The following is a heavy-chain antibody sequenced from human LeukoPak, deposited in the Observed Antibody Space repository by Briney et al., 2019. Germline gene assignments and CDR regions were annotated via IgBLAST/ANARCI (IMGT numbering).Heavy chain of an antibody. D-gene: IGHD3-10*01. CDR1: GFTFSSYA. J-gene: IGHJ4*02. CDR3: ARDLGSGIYGTFDY. Sequence: GGSLRLSCAASGFTFSSYAMSWVRQAPGKGLEWVSSISSSGSYIYYADSVKGRFTISRDNAKNSLYLQMNSLRVEDTAVYYCARDLGSGIYGTFDYWGQGTLVTVSS. CDR2: ISSSGSYI. V-gene: IGHV3-21*01.